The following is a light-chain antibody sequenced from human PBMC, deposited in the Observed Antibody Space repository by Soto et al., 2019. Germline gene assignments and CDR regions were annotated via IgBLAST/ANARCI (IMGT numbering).Light chain of an antibody. CDR1: QSITSQ. J-gene: IGKJ3*01. CDR2: DAY. Sequence: EIVLTQSPATLSLSPGERAALSCRASQSITSQLAWYQQKPGQAPRLLIYDAYHRATGIPARFSGDGSVTDFTLTISSLEPEDFAVYYCQHRVNWPFTFGPGTKV. CDR3: QHRVNWPFT. V-gene: IGKV3-11*01.